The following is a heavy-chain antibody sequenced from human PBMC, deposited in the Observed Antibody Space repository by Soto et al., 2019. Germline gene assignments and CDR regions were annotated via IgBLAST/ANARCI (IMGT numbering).Heavy chain of an antibody. V-gene: IGHV3-49*04. Sequence: PGGSLRLSCTGSGFTFGAYTMSWVRQAPGKGLEWVGSIRSTAYGAPTDVAASVKGRFTISRDDSNGTAYLQMNSLKTEDAAVYYCTTDHSLSLRSGSYYKDPARRRYYGMDVWGQGTTVTVSS. J-gene: IGHJ6*02. CDR2: IRSTAYGAPT. CDR3: TTDHSLSLRSGSYYKDPARRRYYGMDV. CDR1: GFTFGAYT. D-gene: IGHD3-10*01.